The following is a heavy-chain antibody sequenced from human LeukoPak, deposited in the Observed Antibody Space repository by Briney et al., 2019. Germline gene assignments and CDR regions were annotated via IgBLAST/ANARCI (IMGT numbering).Heavy chain of an antibody. J-gene: IGHJ4*02. CDR2: ISAYNGNT. D-gene: IGHD3-16*02. CDR1: GDTFTSYG. V-gene: IGHV1-18*01. CDR3: ARDRISDYVWGSYRHDY. Sequence: SVKVSCKASGDTFTSYGISWVRQAPGQGLEWMGWISAYNGNTNYAQKLQGRVTMTTDTSTSTAYMELRSLRSDDTAVYYCARDRISDYVWGSYRHDYWGQGTLVTVSS.